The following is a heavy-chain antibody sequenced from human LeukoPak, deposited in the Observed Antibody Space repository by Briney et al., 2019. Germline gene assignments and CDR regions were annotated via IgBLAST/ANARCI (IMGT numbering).Heavy chain of an antibody. D-gene: IGHD3-3*01. CDR2: ISGSGDST. V-gene: IGHV3-23*01. CDR3: AKVGYDFWSGYSTLYYYYMDV. Sequence: PGGSLRLSCVASGLTFSSYSMHWVRQAPGKGLEWVSVISGSGDSTYYADSVKGRFTISRDNSKNTLYLQMNSLRAEDTAVYYCAKVGYDFWSGYSTLYYYYMDVWGKGTTVTVSS. J-gene: IGHJ6*03. CDR1: GLTFSSYS.